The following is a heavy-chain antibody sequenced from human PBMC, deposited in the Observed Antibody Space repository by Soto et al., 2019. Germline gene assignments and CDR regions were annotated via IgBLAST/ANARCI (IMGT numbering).Heavy chain of an antibody. Sequence: VQLLESGGGLAQRGGSLRLSCAVSGFTFSIYGMNWVRQAPGKGLEWVSSISGSGDRTDYADSVKGRFTISRDNSKNTLFLQMDRLRVEDTAVYYCARDVSGNDFEYWGQGTLVTVSS. V-gene: IGHV3-23*01. J-gene: IGHJ4*02. CDR3: ARDVSGNDFEY. CDR2: ISGSGDRT. D-gene: IGHD2-8*01. CDR1: GFTFSIYG.